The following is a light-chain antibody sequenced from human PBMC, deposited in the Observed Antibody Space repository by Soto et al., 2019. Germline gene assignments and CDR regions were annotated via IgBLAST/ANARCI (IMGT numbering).Light chain of an antibody. CDR3: QQYYSTPLT. CDR1: QSVLYSSNNKNY. Sequence: DIVMTQSPDSLAVSLGERATINCKSSQSVLYSSNNKNYLAWYQQKPGQPPKLLIYWASTREYGVPDRFSGSGSGTDFTITISSLQAEDVAVYYCQQYYSTPLTFGQGTKLEIK. V-gene: IGKV4-1*01. J-gene: IGKJ2*01. CDR2: WAS.